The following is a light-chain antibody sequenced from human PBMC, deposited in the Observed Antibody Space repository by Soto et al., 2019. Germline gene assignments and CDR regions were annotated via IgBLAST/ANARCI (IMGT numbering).Light chain of an antibody. Sequence: QSALTQPASVSGSPGQSITISCTGTSRDVGAYDYVSWYQHHPGKAPKLLIYQVTYRPSGVSTRFAGSKSGNTASLTISGLQAEDEADYYCSSNRAKFTYVFGTGTKLTVL. CDR2: QVT. CDR3: SSNRAKFTYV. J-gene: IGLJ1*01. V-gene: IGLV2-14*01. CDR1: SRDVGAYDY.